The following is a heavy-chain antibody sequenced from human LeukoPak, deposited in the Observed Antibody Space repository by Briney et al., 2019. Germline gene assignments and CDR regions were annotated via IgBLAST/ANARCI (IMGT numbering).Heavy chain of an antibody. Sequence: ASLKVSCKASGYTFTSYYIHCVRQAPGQGLEWMGIINPSGGSSSYAQKFQDRVTMTRDTSTSTVYMELSSLRSEDTAVYYCARGIAADYWGQGTLVTVSS. CDR2: INPSGGSS. CDR3: ARGIAADY. D-gene: IGHD6-13*01. J-gene: IGHJ4*02. V-gene: IGHV1-46*01. CDR1: GYTFTSYY.